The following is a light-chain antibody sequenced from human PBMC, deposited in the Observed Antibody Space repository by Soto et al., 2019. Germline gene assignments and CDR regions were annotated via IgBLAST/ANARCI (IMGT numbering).Light chain of an antibody. J-gene: IGKJ1*01. V-gene: IGKV3-20*01. CDR1: QSVSSNY. Sequence: EIVLTQSPGTVSLSPGERATLSCRASQSVSSNYLAWYQQKPGQAPRLLISVASTRATGIPDRFSGSGSGTDFTLTISRLEPEDFAVYYCQQYGSSGTVGQGTKVDIK. CDR2: VAS. CDR3: QQYGSSGT.